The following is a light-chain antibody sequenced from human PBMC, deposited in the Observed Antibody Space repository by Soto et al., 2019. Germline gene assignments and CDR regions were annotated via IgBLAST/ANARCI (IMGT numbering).Light chain of an antibody. CDR3: QQYNNWPPVYT. Sequence: EIVLTQSPATLSLSPGERATLSCRASQSVDSYLAWHQQKPGQAPRLLIYDVSHRATGIPARFGGSGSGTDFILTISSVEPEDSAVYYCQQYNNWPPVYTFGQGTKMEIK. V-gene: IGKV3-11*01. CDR2: DVS. J-gene: IGKJ2*01. CDR1: QSVDSY.